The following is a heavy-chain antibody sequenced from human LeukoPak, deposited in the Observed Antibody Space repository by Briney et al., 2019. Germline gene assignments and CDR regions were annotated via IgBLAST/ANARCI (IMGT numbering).Heavy chain of an antibody. V-gene: IGHV3-30-3*01. CDR3: AKDLSYLRAFDI. D-gene: IGHD2-2*01. CDR1: GLTFSSHD. CDR2: TSNDGTIK. J-gene: IGHJ3*02. Sequence: GGSLILSCEASGLTFSSHDIHWGRQAPGKVLEWVAVTSNDGTIKYYADSVEGRFTISRDNSKNTLYLQMNSLRPEDTAVYYCAKDLSYLRAFDIWGQGTMVTVSS.